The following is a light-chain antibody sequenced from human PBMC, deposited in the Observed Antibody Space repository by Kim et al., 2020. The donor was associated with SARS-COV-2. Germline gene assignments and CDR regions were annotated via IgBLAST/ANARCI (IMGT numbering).Light chain of an antibody. CDR3: QQYDSSPSFT. CDR2: GAS. CDR1: QGVSSNY. Sequence: PGEGATLSCRASQGVSSNYLTWSQQKPGQAPRLLLYGASSRATGIPDRVSGSGSGTDFTLTISRLEPEDSAVYYCQQYDSSPSFTFGPGTKVDIK. J-gene: IGKJ3*01. V-gene: IGKV3-20*01.